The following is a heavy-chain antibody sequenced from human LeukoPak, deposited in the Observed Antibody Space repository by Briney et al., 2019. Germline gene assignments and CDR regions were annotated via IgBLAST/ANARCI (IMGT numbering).Heavy chain of an antibody. J-gene: IGHJ4*02. CDR3: ARAAGYYGDSADY. Sequence: PGGSLRLSCAASGFTFSSYGMHWVRQAPGKGLEWVAVIWYGGSNKYYADSVKGRFTISRDNSKNTLYLQMNSLRAEDTAVYYCARAAGYYGDSADYWGQGTLVTVSS. D-gene: IGHD4-17*01. CDR1: GFTFSSYG. CDR2: IWYGGSNK. V-gene: IGHV3-33*01.